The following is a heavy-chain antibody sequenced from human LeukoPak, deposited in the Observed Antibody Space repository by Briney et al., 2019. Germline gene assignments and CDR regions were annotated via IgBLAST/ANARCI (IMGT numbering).Heavy chain of an antibody. J-gene: IGHJ3*02. Sequence: KTSETLSLTCTVSGGSISSYYWSWIRQPPGKGLEWIGYFYYGGTTNYNPSLQSRVTMSVDTSKNQFSLNVSSVTAADTAVYFCATATGFGKRFAFDIWGRGTMVTVSS. V-gene: IGHV4-59*01. D-gene: IGHD3-3*01. CDR3: ATATGFGKRFAFDI. CDR2: FYYGGTT. CDR1: GGSISSYY.